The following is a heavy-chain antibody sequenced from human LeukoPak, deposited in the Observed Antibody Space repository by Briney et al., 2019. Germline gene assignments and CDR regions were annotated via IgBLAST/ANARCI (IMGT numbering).Heavy chain of an antibody. V-gene: IGHV1-24*01. D-gene: IGHD1-1*01. Sequence: ASVKVSCRVSGYSLSDLSIHWVRHVHGKGLEWMGGFEPEEGDHGETIFAQNFEGRLTLTEDTLTDTAYMEFLSLTSEDTGVYYCATDRLEIYALNIWGQGTMVTASS. J-gene: IGHJ3*02. CDR1: GYSLSDLS. CDR3: ATDRLEIYALNI. CDR2: FEPEEGDHGET.